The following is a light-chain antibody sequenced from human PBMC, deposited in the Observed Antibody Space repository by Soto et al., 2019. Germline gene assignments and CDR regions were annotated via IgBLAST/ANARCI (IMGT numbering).Light chain of an antibody. CDR2: EVN. CDR1: RSYFGTYNL. CDR3: CSYAGSSTLYV. V-gene: IGLV2-23*02. J-gene: IGLJ1*01. Sequence: PAQPPPLVRSPCPSNTPPRPGTRSYFGTYNLVSWYQQHPGKAPKLMIYEVNKRPSGVSDRFSGSKSGNTASLTISGLQAEDEADYYCCSYAGSSTLYVFGTGTKVTVL.